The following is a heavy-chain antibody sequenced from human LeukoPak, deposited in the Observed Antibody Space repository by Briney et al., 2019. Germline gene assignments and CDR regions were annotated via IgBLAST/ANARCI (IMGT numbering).Heavy chain of an antibody. CDR3: ATETDDY. D-gene: IGHD2-21*02. CDR2: IYSGGGT. V-gene: IGHV3-66*01. J-gene: IGHJ4*02. CDR1: GFTFSSYE. Sequence: TGGSLRLSCAASGFTFSSYEMNWVRQAPGKGLEWVSVIYSGGGTYYADSVKGRFTISRDNSKNTVYLQMNSLRAEDTAVYYCATETDDYWGQGTLVTVSS.